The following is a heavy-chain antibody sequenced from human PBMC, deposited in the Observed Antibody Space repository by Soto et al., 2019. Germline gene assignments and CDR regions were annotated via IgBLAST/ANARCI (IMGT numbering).Heavy chain of an antibody. D-gene: IGHD3-22*01. Sequence: SETLSLTCIVPGGSISPYYWSWIRQPPGKGLEWIGYIYYSGSTTYNPSLKSRVTISVDTSKNQFSLKVSSVIAADTAVYYCARLGGYYPSLDPWGQGTLVTVSS. CDR3: ARLGGYYPSLDP. V-gene: IGHV4-59*08. CDR2: IYYSGST. J-gene: IGHJ5*02. CDR1: GGSISPYY.